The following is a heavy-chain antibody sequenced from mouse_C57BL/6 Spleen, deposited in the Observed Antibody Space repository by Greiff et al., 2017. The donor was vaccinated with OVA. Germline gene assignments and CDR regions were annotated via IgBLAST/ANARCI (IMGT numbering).Heavy chain of an antibody. CDR3: ARSGGVDYYFDY. J-gene: IGHJ2*01. Sequence: VQLQQSGAELVKPGASVKISCKASGYAFSSYWMHWVEQRPGKGLEWIGQIYPGDGDTNYNGKFKGKATLTADKSSSTAYMQLSSLTSEDSAVYFCARSGGVDYYFDYWGQGTTLTVSS. CDR2: IYPGDGDT. V-gene: IGHV1-80*01. D-gene: IGHD2-13*01. CDR1: GYAFSSYW.